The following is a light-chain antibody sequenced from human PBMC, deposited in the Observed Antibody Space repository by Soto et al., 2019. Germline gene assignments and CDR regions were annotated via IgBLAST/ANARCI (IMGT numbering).Light chain of an antibody. CDR2: DVS. Sequence: QSALTQPASVSGSPGQSITVSCAGTSSDIGTYNYVSWYQQHPGKAPKLIIYDVSNRPSGVSSRFSGSKSGNTASLTISGLQPEDEGHYYCSSYTGSRSRLFGTGTKVTVL. J-gene: IGLJ1*01. CDR3: SSYTGSRSRL. V-gene: IGLV2-14*03. CDR1: SSDIGTYNY.